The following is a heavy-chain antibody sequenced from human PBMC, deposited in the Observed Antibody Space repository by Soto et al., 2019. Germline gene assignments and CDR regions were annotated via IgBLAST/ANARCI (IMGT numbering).Heavy chain of an antibody. CDR1: GFTFSSYG. CDR3: ARDGGDLTGTTSYFDY. D-gene: IGHD1-7*01. V-gene: IGHV3-33*01. J-gene: IGHJ4*02. Sequence: GGSLRLSCAASGFTFSSYGMHWVRQAPGKGLEWVAVIWYDGSNKYYADSVKGRFTISRDNSKNTLYLQMNSLRAEDTAVYYCARDGGDLTGTTSYFDYWGQGTLVTVSS. CDR2: IWYDGSNK.